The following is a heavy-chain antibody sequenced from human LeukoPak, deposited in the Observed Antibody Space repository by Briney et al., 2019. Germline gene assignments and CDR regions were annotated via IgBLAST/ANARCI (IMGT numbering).Heavy chain of an antibody. CDR1: GYTFTSNT. J-gene: IGHJ4*02. D-gene: IGHD1-7*01. CDR2: IITNTGNP. CDR3: ARGGPNWNYGNYFDY. V-gene: IGHV7-4-1*02. Sequence: ASVKVSCKASGYTFTSNTMNWVRQAPGQGLEWVGWIITNTGNPTYAQGFTGRFVFSLDTSVSTAYLQISSLKAEDTAVYYCARGGPNWNYGNYFDYWGQGTLVTVSS.